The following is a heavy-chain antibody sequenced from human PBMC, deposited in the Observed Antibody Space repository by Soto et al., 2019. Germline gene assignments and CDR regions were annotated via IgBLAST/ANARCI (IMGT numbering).Heavy chain of an antibody. CDR1: GYTFTSYY. Sequence: ASVKVSCKASGYTFTSYYMHWVRQAPGQGLEWMGIINPSGGSTSYARKFQGRVTMTRDTSTSTVYMELSSLRSEDTAVYYCARDTPEAGFDYWGQGTLVTVSS. CDR2: INPSGGST. D-gene: IGHD3-10*01. V-gene: IGHV1-46*03. J-gene: IGHJ4*02. CDR3: ARDTPEAGFDY.